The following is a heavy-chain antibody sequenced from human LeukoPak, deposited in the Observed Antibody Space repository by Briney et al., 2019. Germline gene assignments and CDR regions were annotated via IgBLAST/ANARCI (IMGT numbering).Heavy chain of an antibody. J-gene: IGHJ5*02. V-gene: IGHV3-30*18. CDR2: ISYDGSNK. CDR1: GFTFSSYG. D-gene: IGHD2-15*01. Sequence: PGRSLRLSCAASGFTFSSYGMRWVRQAPGKGLEWVAVISYDGSNKYYADSVKGRFTISRDNSKNTLYLQMNSLRAEDTAVYYCAKDSPNCSGGSCYIGWFDPWGQGTLVTVSS. CDR3: AKDSPNCSGGSCYIGWFDP.